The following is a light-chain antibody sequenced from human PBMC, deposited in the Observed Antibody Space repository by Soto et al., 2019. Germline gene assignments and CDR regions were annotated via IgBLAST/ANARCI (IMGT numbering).Light chain of an antibody. CDR3: QQYNSYSYT. J-gene: IGKJ2*01. Sequence: DIQMTQSPSTRSAAVGDRVTITCRASQSISSWLAWYQQKPGKAPKLLIYKASSLESGVPSRFSGSGSGTEFTLTISSLQTDDFATYYCQQYNSYSYTFGQGTKLEIK. V-gene: IGKV1-5*03. CDR1: QSISSW. CDR2: KAS.